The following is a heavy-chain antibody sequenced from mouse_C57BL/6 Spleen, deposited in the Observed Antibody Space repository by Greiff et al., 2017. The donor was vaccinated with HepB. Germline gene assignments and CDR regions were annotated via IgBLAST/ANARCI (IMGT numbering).Heavy chain of an antibody. D-gene: IGHD2-5*01. CDR2: IYPGDGDT. V-gene: IGHV1-80*01. CDR3: ARSATYYSNFYAMDY. Sequence: VKLMESGAELVKPGASVKISCKASGYAFSSYWMNWVKQRPGKGLEWIGQIYPGDGDTNYNGKFKGKATLTADKSSSTAYMQLSSLTSEDSAVYFCARSATYYSNFYAMDYWGQGTSVTVSS. J-gene: IGHJ4*01. CDR1: GYAFSSYW.